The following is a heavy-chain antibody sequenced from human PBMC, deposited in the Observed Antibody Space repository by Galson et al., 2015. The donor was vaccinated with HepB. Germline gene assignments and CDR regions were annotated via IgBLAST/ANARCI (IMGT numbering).Heavy chain of an antibody. CDR2: ISSDGRTI. D-gene: IGHD3-16*01. Sequence: SLRLSCAASGFTFSSYCMHWVRQAPGKGLVWVSRISSDGRTIMYADSVKGRFTVSRDNAKNTMYLQMNSLTAEDSAVYYCARDGGGLAVWGQGTTVTVSS. CDR1: GFTFSSYC. CDR3: ARDGGGLAV. V-gene: IGHV3-74*03. J-gene: IGHJ6*02.